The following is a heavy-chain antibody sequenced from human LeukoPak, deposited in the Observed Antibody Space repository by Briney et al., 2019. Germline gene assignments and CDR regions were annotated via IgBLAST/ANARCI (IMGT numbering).Heavy chain of an antibody. D-gene: IGHD3-16*01. J-gene: IGHJ4*02. CDR2: IYYSGST. CDR1: GGSISSYY. V-gene: IGHV4-59*12. CDR3: ARDTLGLPHFDY. Sequence: SETLSLTCTVSGGSISSYYWSWIRQPPGKGLEWIGYIYYSGSTNYNPSLKSRVTISVDTSKNQFSLKLSSVTAADTAVYYCARDTLGLPHFDYWGQGTLVTVSS.